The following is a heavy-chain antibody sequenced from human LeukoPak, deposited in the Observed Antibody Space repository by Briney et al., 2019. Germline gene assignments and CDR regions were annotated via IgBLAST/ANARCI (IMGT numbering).Heavy chain of an antibody. D-gene: IGHD6-13*01. J-gene: IGHJ4*02. CDR3: ARVGRIAAAGTFDY. CDR1: GGSISSGGYY. V-gene: IGHV4-31*03. Sequence: SETLSLTCTVSGGSISSGGYYWSWIRQHPGKGLEWIGYIYYSGSTYYNPSLKSRVTISVDTSKNQFSLKLSSVTAADTAVYYCARVGRIAAAGTFDYWGQGTLVTVSS. CDR2: IYYSGST.